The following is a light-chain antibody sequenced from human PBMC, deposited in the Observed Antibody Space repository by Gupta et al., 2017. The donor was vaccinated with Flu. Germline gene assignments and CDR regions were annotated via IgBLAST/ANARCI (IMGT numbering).Light chain of an antibody. CDR3: QQYNNWPRT. CDR2: GVS. CDR1: QSVGNN. V-gene: IGKV3-15*01. Sequence: EIEMTQSLATLYVSPGDIATLSCRASQSVGNNLAWYQQKRGQAPRLLIYGVSTMANGIPGRFSGSGSGTEFTLTINNLQSEDFALYHCQQYNNWPRTFGQGTKVEIK. J-gene: IGKJ1*01.